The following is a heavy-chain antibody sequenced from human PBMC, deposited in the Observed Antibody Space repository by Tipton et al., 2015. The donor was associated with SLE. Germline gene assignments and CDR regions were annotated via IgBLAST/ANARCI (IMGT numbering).Heavy chain of an antibody. CDR3: ARDSTYYYGSGSYYDYYYYYGMDV. CDR2: IKQDGSEK. V-gene: IGHV3-7*01. J-gene: IGHJ6*02. CDR1: GFTFSSYW. D-gene: IGHD3-10*01. Sequence: SLRLSCAASGFTFSSYWMSWVRQAPGKGLEGVANIKQDGSEKYYVDSVKGRFTISRDNAKNSLYLQMNSLRAEDTAVYYCARDSTYYYGSGSYYDYYYYYGMDVWGQGTTVTVSS.